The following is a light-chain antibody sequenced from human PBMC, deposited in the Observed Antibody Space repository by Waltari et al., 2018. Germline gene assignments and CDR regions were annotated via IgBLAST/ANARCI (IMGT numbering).Light chain of an antibody. Sequence: QSALTQPASVSGSPGQSITISCTGSNSDIGTYNLFSWYQHHPGKAPKLIIFEANKRPSGVSNRFSVSKSGNTASLTISGLQAEDEADYYCCSYAGSSSYVFGPGTKVTVL. CDR1: NSDIGTYNL. CDR3: CSYAGSSSYV. J-gene: IGLJ1*01. CDR2: EAN. V-gene: IGLV2-23*01.